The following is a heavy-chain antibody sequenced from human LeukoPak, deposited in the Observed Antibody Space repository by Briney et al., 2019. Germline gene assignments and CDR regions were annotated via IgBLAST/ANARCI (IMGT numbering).Heavy chain of an antibody. CDR3: AREERLYSSSFDY. D-gene: IGHD6-6*01. V-gene: IGHV4-4*08. CDR1: GGSISSYY. CDR2: IYTSGST. J-gene: IGHJ4*02. Sequence: PSETLSLTCTVSGGSISSYYWSWIRQPPGKGLEWIGYIYTSGSTNYNPSLKSRVTISVDTSKNQFSLKLSSVTAADTAVYYCAREERLYSSSFDYWGQGTLVTVSS.